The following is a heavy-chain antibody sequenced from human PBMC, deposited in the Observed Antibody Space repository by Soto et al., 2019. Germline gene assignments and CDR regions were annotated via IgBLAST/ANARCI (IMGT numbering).Heavy chain of an antibody. CDR2: ITKTGGSV. J-gene: IGHJ4*02. CDR1: GFAFTDYT. D-gene: IGHD1-7*01. V-gene: IGHV3-48*01. Sequence: EVQLVESGGGLVQPGGSLRLSCAASGFAFTDYTMNWVRQTPGKGLEWISYITKTGGSVYYADSVKGRFTISRDNAKNSVHLQMNSLRVEDTALYYCARDWNYAFDFWGRGTRVTVSS. CDR3: ARDWNYAFDF.